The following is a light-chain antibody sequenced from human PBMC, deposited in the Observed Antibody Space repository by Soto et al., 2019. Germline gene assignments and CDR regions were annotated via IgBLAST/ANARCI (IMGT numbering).Light chain of an antibody. V-gene: IGKV3-20*01. CDR2: GAS. J-gene: IGKJ2*03. CDR1: QSVSSSY. CDR3: QQYGSPMYS. Sequence: EIVLTQSPGTLSLSPGERATLSCRASQSVSSSYLAWYQQKPGQAPRLLIYGASSRATGIPDRFSGSGSGTDFTLPISRLEPEDFAVYYCQQYGSPMYSFGQGTKLEIK.